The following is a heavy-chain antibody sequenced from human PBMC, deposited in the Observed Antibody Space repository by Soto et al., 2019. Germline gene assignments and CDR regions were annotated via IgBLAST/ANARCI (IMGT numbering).Heavy chain of an antibody. CDR2: INHSGST. J-gene: IGHJ6*01. V-gene: IGHV4-34*01. CDR1: GGSISSYR. Sequence: SETLSLTCTGSGGSISSYRWSWIRQPAGKGLEWIGEINHSGSTNYNPSLKSRVTISVDTSKNQSSLKLSSVTAADTAVYYCARRKPYYYYYRMAVSAQGTTVNVSS. CDR3: ARRKPYYYYYRMAV.